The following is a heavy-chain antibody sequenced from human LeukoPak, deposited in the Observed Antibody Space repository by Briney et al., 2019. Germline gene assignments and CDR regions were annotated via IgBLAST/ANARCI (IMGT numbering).Heavy chain of an antibody. V-gene: IGHV1-69*04. CDR1: GGTFSSYA. D-gene: IGHD1-1*01. Sequence: GASVKVSCKASGGTFSSYAISWVRQAPGQGLEWMGRIIPILGIANYAQEFQDRVTITADKSTSTAYMELSSLRSEDTAVYYCAILDGSFDPWGQGTLVTVSS. CDR3: AILDGSFDP. CDR2: IIPILGIA. J-gene: IGHJ5*02.